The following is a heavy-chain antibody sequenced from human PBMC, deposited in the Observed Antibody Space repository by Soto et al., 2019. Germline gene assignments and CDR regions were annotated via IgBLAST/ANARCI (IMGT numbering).Heavy chain of an antibody. J-gene: IGHJ3*02. D-gene: IGHD3-22*01. V-gene: IGHV3-7*03. CDR2: IKQDGSKK. CDR3: SGVSGRCGYYCFAFGI. CDR1: GFTFSSYW. Sequence: GGSLRLSCAASGFTFSSYWMSWVRQAPGKGLEWVANIKQDGSKKYYVDSVKGRFTISRDNAKNSLYLQMNSLRAEDTAVYYCSGVSGRCGYYCFAFGIWGQGTMVTVSS.